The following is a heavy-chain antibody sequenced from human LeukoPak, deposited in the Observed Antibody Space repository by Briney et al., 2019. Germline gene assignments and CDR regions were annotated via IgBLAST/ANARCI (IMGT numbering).Heavy chain of an antibody. Sequence: GGSLRLSCAASGFTFSSYAMSWVRQAPGKGLEWVAFIRYDGSNKYYADSVKGRFTISRDNAKNSLYLQMNSLRAEDTAVYYCARDGGPGRAFDIWGQGTMVTVSS. CDR3: ARDGGPGRAFDI. CDR1: GFTFSSYA. CDR2: IRYDGSNK. D-gene: IGHD2-15*01. J-gene: IGHJ3*02. V-gene: IGHV3-30*02.